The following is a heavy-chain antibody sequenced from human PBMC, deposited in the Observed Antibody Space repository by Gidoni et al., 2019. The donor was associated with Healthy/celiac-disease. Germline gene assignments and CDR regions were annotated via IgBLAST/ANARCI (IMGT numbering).Heavy chain of an antibody. Sequence: QVQLVESGGGLVKPGGSLRLSCAASGFTFSDYYMSWIRQAPGKGLEWVSYISSSSSDTNYADSVKGRFTISRDNAKNSLYLQMNSLRAEDTAVYYCARVHSPDCSSTSCHLPGWLRPFDYWGQGTLVTVSS. V-gene: IGHV3-11*06. CDR2: ISSSSSDT. J-gene: IGHJ4*02. CDR1: GFTFSDYY. D-gene: IGHD2-2*01. CDR3: ARVHSPDCSSTSCHLPGWLRPFDY.